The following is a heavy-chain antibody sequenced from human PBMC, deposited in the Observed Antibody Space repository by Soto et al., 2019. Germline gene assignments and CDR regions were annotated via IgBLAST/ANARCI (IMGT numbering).Heavy chain of an antibody. D-gene: IGHD5-12*01. J-gene: IGHJ3*02. CDR2: IIPIFGTA. CDR3: ARDRRGYSGYDYGSRPHLGGAFDI. V-gene: IGHV1-69*13. CDR1: GGTFSSYA. Sequence: GASVKVSCKASGGTFSSYAISWVRQAPGQGLEWMGGIIPIFGTANYAQKFQGRVTITADESTSTAYMELSSLRSEDTAVYYCARDRRGYSGYDYGSRPHLGGAFDIWGQGTMVTVSS.